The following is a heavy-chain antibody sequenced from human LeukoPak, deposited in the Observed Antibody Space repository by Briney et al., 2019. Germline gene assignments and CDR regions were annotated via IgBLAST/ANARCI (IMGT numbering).Heavy chain of an antibody. CDR1: GGSISSSSYY. CDR2: IYYSGST. Sequence: SETLSLTCTVSGGSISSSSYYWGWSRQPPGKGLEWIGSIYYSGSTYYNPSLKSRVTISVDTSKNQFSLKLSSVTAADTAVYYCASGSYYYMDVWGKGTTVTVSS. V-gene: IGHV4-39*01. J-gene: IGHJ6*03. CDR3: ASGSYYYMDV.